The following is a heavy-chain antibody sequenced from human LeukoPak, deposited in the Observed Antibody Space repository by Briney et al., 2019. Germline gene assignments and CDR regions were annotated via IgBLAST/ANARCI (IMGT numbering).Heavy chain of an antibody. CDR2: IYYGGST. V-gene: IGHV4-39*07. D-gene: IGHD3-22*01. CDR1: GGSVSSTHY. CDR3: AKSTYYYDTFVNAFDL. Sequence: SSETLSLTCTVSGGSVSSTHYWGWIRQPPGKGLEWIGSIYYGGSTYYNASLRSRVTTSVDTSKNQFSLKLSSVAAADTAVYYCAKSTYYYDTFVNAFDLWGQGTVVTVSS. J-gene: IGHJ3*01.